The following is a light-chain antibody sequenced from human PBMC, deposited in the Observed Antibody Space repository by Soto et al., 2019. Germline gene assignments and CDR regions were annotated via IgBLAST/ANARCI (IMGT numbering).Light chain of an antibody. CDR2: KAS. V-gene: IGKV1-5*03. CDR3: QHYNSYSEA. J-gene: IGKJ1*01. Sequence: VQLTQSPSSLPASVAARVTIVRRASQTISSWLAWYQQKLGKAPKILIYKASTLKSGVPSRFSGSGYGTEFNLTISSLQPDDFATYYCQHYNSYSEAFGQGTKVDIK. CDR1: QTISSW.